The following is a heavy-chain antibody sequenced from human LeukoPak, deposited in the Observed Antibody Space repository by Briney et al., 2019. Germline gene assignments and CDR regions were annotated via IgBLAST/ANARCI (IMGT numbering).Heavy chain of an antibody. V-gene: IGHV3-7*01. D-gene: IGHD3-3*01. CDR1: GFTFSSYW. Sequence: PGGSLRLSCAASGFTFSSYWMSWVRQAPGKGLEWVAHIKQDGSEKYYVDSVKGRFTISRDNAKNSLYLQMNSLRAEDTAVYYCARVGVHWKHDAFDIWGQGTMVTVSS. CDR2: IKQDGSEK. J-gene: IGHJ3*02. CDR3: ARVGVHWKHDAFDI.